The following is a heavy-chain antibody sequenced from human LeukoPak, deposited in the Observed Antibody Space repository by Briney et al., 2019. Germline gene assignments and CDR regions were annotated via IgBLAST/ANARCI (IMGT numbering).Heavy chain of an antibody. J-gene: IGHJ4*02. CDR3: AKENMTTVTTPHDY. CDR1: GFTFSSYC. CDR2: ISYVGSNK. D-gene: IGHD4-17*01. Sequence: PGRSLTLSCAASGFTFSSYCMRWVRQAPGKGLEWVAFISYVGSNKYYAHSVKGGFTISRDNSKKTLYLQMNSLRAQDTAVYYCAKENMTTVTTPHDYGGQGTLVTVSS. V-gene: IGHV3-30*18.